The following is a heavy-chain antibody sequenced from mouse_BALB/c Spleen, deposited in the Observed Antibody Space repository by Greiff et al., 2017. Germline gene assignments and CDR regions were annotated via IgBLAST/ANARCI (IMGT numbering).Heavy chain of an antibody. CDR3: ARIAWPSWFAY. J-gene: IGHJ3*01. Sequence: QVTLKVSGPGILQPSQTLSLTCSFSGFSLSTYGIGVGWIRQPSGKGREWLAHIWWNDNKYYNTALKSRLTISKDTSNNQVFLKIASMDTADTASYYCARIAWPSWFAYWGQGTLVTVSA. CDR2: IWWNDNK. V-gene: IGHV8-11*01. CDR1: GFSLSTYGIG.